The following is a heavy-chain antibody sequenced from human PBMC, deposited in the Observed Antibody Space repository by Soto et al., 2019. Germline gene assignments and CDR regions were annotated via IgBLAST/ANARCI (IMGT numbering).Heavy chain of an antibody. CDR2: ISAYNGNT. V-gene: IGHV1-18*01. CDR1: GYTFTDYA. CDR3: ARDSPPFDF. Sequence: VKVSCKASGYTFTDYALHWVRQAPGQGLEWMGWISAYNGNTKYAQKLQGRVTMTTDTSTSTAYMELRSLRSDDTAVYYCARDSPPFDFWGQGTLVTVSS. J-gene: IGHJ4*02.